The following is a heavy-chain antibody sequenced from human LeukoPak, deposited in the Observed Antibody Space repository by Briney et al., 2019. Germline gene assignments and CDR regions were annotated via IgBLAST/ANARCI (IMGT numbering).Heavy chain of an antibody. CDR1: GGSINSGSYY. CDR2: IYTSGST. Sequence: SETLSLTCTVSGGSINSGSYYWTWIRQPAGKGLEWIGRIYTSGSTNYNPSLKSRVTISVDTSKNQFSLKLSSVTAADTAVYYCASGRRDAYNIHWGQGTLVTVSS. CDR3: ASGRRDAYNIH. V-gene: IGHV4-61*02. D-gene: IGHD5-24*01. J-gene: IGHJ4*02.